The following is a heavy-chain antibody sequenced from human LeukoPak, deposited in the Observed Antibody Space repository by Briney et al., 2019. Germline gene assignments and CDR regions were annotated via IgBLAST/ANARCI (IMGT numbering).Heavy chain of an antibody. Sequence: PGGSLRLSCAASGFTFSSYAMSWVRQAPGKGLEWVSAISGSGGSTYYADSVKGRFTISRDNSKNTLYLQMNSLRAEDTAVYYCARTLYNWNPSTGNAFDIWGQGTMVTVSS. CDR3: ARTLYNWNPSTGNAFDI. V-gene: IGHV3-23*01. D-gene: IGHD1-1*01. CDR2: ISGSGGST. CDR1: GFTFSSYA. J-gene: IGHJ3*02.